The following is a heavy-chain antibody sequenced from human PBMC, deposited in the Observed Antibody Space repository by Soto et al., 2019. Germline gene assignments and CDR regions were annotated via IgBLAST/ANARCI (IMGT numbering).Heavy chain of an antibody. V-gene: IGHV6-1*01. CDR2: TYYRSSWYN. CDR3: ARGVVAAAGSFDY. J-gene: IGHJ4*02. CDR1: GDSVSGNSAA. Sequence: SRTLSLTCAMSGDSVSGNSAAWNWIRQSPSRVLEWLGRTYYRSSWYNDYGVSVKSRITINPDKSKTQFYVQLNYVNHEDTAVYYCARGVVAAAGSFDYWGQGTLVTVSS. D-gene: IGHD6-13*01.